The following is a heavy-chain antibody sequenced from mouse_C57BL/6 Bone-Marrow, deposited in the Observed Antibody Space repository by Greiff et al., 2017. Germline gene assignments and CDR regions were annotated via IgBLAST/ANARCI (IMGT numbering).Heavy chain of an antibody. J-gene: IGHJ2*01. V-gene: IGHV1-82*01. CDR2: IYPGDGDT. D-gene: IGHD2-3*01. CDR1: GYAFSSSW. CDR3: APYDGYFYLDY. Sequence: VKLVESGPELVKPGASVKISCKASGYAFSSSWMNWVKQRPGKGLEWIGRIYPGDGDTNYNGKFKGKATLTADKSSSTAYMQLSSLTSEDSAVXFCAPYDGYFYLDYWGQGTTLTVSS.